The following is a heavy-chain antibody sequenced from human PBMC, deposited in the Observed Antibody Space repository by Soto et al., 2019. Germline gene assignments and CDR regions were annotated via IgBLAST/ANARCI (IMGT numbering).Heavy chain of an antibody. J-gene: IGHJ6*02. CDR1: AFTFDDYT. Sequence: EVQLVESGGVVVQPGGSLRLSCADSAFTFDDYTMHWVRQAPGKGLEWVSLISWDGGSTYYADSVKGRFTISRDNSKNSLYLQMNSLRTEDTALYHCAKDYCSGRSCYRVSYGMDVWGQGTTVTVSS. CDR2: ISWDGGST. V-gene: IGHV3-43*01. CDR3: AKDYCSGRSCYRVSYGMDV. D-gene: IGHD2-15*01.